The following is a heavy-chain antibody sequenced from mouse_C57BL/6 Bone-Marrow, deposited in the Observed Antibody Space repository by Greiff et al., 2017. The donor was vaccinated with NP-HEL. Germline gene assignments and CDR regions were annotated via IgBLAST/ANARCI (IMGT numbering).Heavy chain of an antibody. CDR2: LYWDDDK. D-gene: IGHD1-1*01. CDR1: GFSLSTSGMV. J-gene: IGHJ2*01. Sequence: QVTLKVSGPGILQSSQTLSLTCSFSGFSLSTSGMVVIWIRHPSGKGLEWLAHLYWDDDKRYNPSLKSRPTISKDTSRNQVFLKITSVDTADTATYSCARRVYYYGSSLYYFDYWGQGTTLTVSS. V-gene: IGHV8-12*01. CDR3: ARRVYYYGSSLYYFDY.